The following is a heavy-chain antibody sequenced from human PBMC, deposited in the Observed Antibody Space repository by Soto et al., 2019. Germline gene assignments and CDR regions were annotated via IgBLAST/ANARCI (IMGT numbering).Heavy chain of an antibody. Sequence: EVHLVESGGDLVQPGGSLRLSCAASGFSFSSFSMNWVRQAPGKGLEWVSYISGSGTTTYYADSVKGQFTLSRDNAKNSLYLQMSSLPAEDTAVYYCARLGDYGSRSYWGQGTLVTVSS. CDR2: ISGSGTTT. CDR3: ARLGDYGSRSY. V-gene: IGHV3-48*04. CDR1: GFSFSSFS. J-gene: IGHJ4*02. D-gene: IGHD3-10*01.